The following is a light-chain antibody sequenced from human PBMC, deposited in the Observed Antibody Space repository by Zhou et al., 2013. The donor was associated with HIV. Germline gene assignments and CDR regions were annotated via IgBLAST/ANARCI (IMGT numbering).Light chain of an antibody. CDR1: QTVSSN. V-gene: IGKV3-15*01. CDR3: QQYGSSLLT. Sequence: EIAIWQSPGTLSLSPGERATVSCRASQTVSSNLAWYQQKPGQAPRLLIYGATTRATGIPERFSGSGSGTEFTLTISSLQTEDFAVYYCQQYGSSLLTFGPGTKVDFK. J-gene: IGKJ3*01. CDR2: GAT.